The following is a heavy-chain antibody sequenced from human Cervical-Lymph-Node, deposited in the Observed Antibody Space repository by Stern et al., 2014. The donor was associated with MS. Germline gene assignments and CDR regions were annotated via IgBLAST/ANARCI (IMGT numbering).Heavy chain of an antibody. CDR2: ISYDGNNK. Sequence: DQLVESGGGVVQPGGSLRLSCAASGFTFDNYALHWVRQAPGKGLEWVAVISYDGNNKYYADSVKGRFTISRDNFKNTLHLQMNSLGPEDMANYYCARDNSTYYLYSTWYYPALDYWGRGTLVTVSS. J-gene: IGHJ4*01. D-gene: IGHD6-13*01. CDR1: GFTFDNYA. CDR3: ARDNSTYYLYSTWYYPALDY. V-gene: IGHV3-30*04.